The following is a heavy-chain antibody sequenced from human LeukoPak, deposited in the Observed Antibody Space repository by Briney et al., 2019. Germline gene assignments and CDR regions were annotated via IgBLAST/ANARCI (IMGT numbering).Heavy chain of an antibody. CDR3: ARDILVYSPYCSGGSCYFDAFDI. CDR2: IHTSGST. V-gene: IGHV4-4*07. CDR1: GGSISSYY. Sequence: SETLSLTCTVSGGSISSYYWSWIRQPAGKGLEWIGRIHTSGSTNYNPSLKSRVTMSVDTSKNQFSLKLSSVTAADTAVYYCARDILVYSPYCSGGSCYFDAFDIWGQGTMVTVSS. J-gene: IGHJ3*02. D-gene: IGHD2-15*01.